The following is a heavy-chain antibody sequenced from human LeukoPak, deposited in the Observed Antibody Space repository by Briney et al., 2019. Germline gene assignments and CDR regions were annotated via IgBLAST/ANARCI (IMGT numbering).Heavy chain of an antibody. Sequence: TTYADSVKGRFTISRDNAKNMLYLQMNSLRAEDTAVYYCARDLRRGFDYWGQGTLVTVSS. D-gene: IGHD3-10*01. J-gene: IGHJ4*02. CDR3: ARDLRRGFDY. CDR2: T. V-gene: IGHV3-74*01.